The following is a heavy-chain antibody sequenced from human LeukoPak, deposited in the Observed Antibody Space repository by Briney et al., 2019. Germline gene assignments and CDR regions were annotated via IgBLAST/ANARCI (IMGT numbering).Heavy chain of an antibody. CDR2: ISYDGSNT. CDR1: GFPFSTYG. CDR3: AGGGSRWSIAQ. D-gene: IGHD6-19*01. Sequence: GGSLRLSCVASGFPFSTYGMHWVRQAPGKGLEWVTVISYDGSNTYYADSVKGRFTISRDISKNMVYLQMNSVRSEDTAVYFCAGGGSRWSIAQWGQGTLVTVSS. V-gene: IGHV3-30*03. J-gene: IGHJ4*02.